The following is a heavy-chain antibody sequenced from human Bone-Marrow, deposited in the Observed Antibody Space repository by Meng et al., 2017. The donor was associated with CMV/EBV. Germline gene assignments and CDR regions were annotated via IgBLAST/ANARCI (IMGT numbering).Heavy chain of an antibody. J-gene: IGHJ4*02. D-gene: IGHD5-12*01. Sequence: SGFTFSNSWMDWVRQAPGKGLEWVGRIRSKTDGGTADFAAPVKGRFTISRDDSKNTLYLQMNSLKTEDTAVYYCSTAGLYRGYGIDYWGQGTLVTVSS. CDR2: IRSKTDGGTA. V-gene: IGHV3-15*01. CDR1: GFTFSNSW. CDR3: STAGLYRGYGIDY.